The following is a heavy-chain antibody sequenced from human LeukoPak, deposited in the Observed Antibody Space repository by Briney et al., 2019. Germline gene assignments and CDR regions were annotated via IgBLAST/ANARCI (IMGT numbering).Heavy chain of an antibody. D-gene: IGHD5-12*01. CDR3: ARGYAPEEYFDY. V-gene: IGHV1-69*05. Sequence: SVKVSCKASGGTFSSYAISWVRQAPGQGLEWMGGIIPIFGTANYAQKFQGRVTITTDESTSTAYMELSSLRSEDTAVYYCARGYAPEEYFDYWGQGTLVTVSS. CDR1: GGTFSSYA. J-gene: IGHJ4*02. CDR2: IIPIFGTA.